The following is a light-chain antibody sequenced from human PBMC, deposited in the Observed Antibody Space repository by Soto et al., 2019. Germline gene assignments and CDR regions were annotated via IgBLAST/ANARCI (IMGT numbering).Light chain of an antibody. V-gene: IGKV1-5*01. Sequence: DIQMTQSPSTLSASIGDRVTITCRASQNIYKWLAWYQQKPQKAPKVLIFEAAALETGVSPRFSGSGSGTEFTLTISSLQPDDFATYYCKQYERYPLTFGGGTKVE. CDR2: EAA. J-gene: IGKJ4*01. CDR3: KQYERYPLT. CDR1: QNIYKW.